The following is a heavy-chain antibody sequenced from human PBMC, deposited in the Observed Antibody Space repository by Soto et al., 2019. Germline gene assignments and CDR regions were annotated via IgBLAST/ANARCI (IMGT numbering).Heavy chain of an antibody. J-gene: IGHJ4*02. V-gene: IGHV3-23*01. CDR3: AGASYYDFLSGPDY. CDR2: SGDSGGST. D-gene: IGHD3-3*01. CDR1: GFTFSNYA. Sequence: EVQLLESGGGLVQPGGSLRLSCAASGFTFSNYAMSWVRQAPGKGLEWVSTSGDSGGSTYYADSVKGRFTTSRDNSKNTLYLQMNSRRADDTAIYYCAGASYYDFLSGPDYWCQVTLVSVSS.